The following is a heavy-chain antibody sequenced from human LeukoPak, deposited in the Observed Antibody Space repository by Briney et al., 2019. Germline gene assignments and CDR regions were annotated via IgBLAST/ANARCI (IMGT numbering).Heavy chain of an antibody. D-gene: IGHD5-18*01. Sequence: GGSLRLSCAASGFTFSSYSMNWVRQAPGKGLEWVSSISSSSSYIYYADSVKGRFTISRDNAKNSLYLQMNSLRAEDTALYYCAKEGRGYSYGSDAFDIWGQGTMVTVSS. CDR1: GFTFSSYS. CDR2: ISSSSSYI. J-gene: IGHJ3*02. V-gene: IGHV3-21*04. CDR3: AKEGRGYSYGSDAFDI.